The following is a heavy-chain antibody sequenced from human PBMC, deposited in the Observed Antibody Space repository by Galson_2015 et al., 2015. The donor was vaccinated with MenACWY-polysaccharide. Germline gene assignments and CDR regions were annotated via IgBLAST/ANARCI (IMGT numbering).Heavy chain of an antibody. CDR1: GFSLSSFG. CDR3: ARERGLYDAFDV. Sequence: SLRLSCAASGFSLSSFGMHWVRQAPGKGLEWLAGIWANGINNYYADSVKGRFTISRDDSKHTLLLQMNSLRVDDTAVYYCARERGLYDAFDVWGQGTMVTVSS. V-gene: IGHV3-33*01. J-gene: IGHJ3*01. D-gene: IGHD3-10*01. CDR2: IWANGINN.